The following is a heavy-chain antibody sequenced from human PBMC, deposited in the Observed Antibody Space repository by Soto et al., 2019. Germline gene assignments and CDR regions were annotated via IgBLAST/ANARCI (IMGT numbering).Heavy chain of an antibody. V-gene: IGHV3-49*04. CDR1: GFTFGDYA. Sequence: GGSLRLSCTASGFTFGDYAMSWVRQAPGKGLEWAGFIRSKAYGGTTEYAASVKGRFTISRDDSKSIAYLQMNSLKTEDTAVYYCTSLHVAVAGSTNWGQGTLVTVSS. CDR2: IRSKAYGGTT. D-gene: IGHD6-19*01. CDR3: TSLHVAVAGSTN. J-gene: IGHJ4*02.